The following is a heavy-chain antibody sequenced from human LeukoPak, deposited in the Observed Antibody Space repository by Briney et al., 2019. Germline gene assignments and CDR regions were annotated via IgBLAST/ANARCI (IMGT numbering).Heavy chain of an antibody. CDR1: GFTFSSYG. Sequence: GGSLRLSCAASGFTFSSYGMHWVRQAPGKGLEWVAVIWYDGSNKYYADSVKGRFTISRDNSKNTLYLQMNSLGAEDTAVYYCARDLEYYDILTGYYGMDVWGQGTTVTVSS. J-gene: IGHJ6*02. CDR2: IWYDGSNK. V-gene: IGHV3-33*01. D-gene: IGHD3-9*01. CDR3: ARDLEYYDILTGYYGMDV.